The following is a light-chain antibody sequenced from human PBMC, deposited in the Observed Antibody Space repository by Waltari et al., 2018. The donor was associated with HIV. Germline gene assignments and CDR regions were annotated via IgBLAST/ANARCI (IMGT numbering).Light chain of an antibody. Sequence: HSALTQPASVSGSPGQSITISCTGPTSDFDTFNFFSWYQQSPGRAPKLIIFEVYSRPSGVSERFSGSKSGDTASLTISALRAEDEADYFCSSYSVRGFVAFGGGTKVTVL. V-gene: IGLV2-14*01. CDR3: SSYSVRGFVA. CDR2: EVY. J-gene: IGLJ3*02. CDR1: TSDFDTFNF.